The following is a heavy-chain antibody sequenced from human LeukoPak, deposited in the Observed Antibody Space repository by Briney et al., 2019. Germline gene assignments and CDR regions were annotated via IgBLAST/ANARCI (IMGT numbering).Heavy chain of an antibody. D-gene: IGHD3-10*01. Sequence: SQTLSLTCAISGDSVSSNSAAWNWIRQSPSRGLGWLGRTYYRSKWYNDYAVSVKSRITINPDTSKNQFSLQLNSVTPEDTAVYYCARNQRITMVRGKKDYYYGMDVWGQGTTVTVSS. V-gene: IGHV6-1*01. CDR1: GDSVSSNSAA. CDR2: TYYRSKWYN. J-gene: IGHJ6*02. CDR3: ARNQRITMVRGKKDYYYGMDV.